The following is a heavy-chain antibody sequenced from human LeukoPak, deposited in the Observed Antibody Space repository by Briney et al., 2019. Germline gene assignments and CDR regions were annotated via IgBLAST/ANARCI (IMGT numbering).Heavy chain of an antibody. CDR1: GFTFGDYA. Sequence: PGGSLRLSCTASGFTFGDYAMSWVRQAPGKGLEWVGFIRSKAYGGTTEYAASVKGRFTISRDDSKSIAYLQMNSLKTEDTAVYYCTRSALNYYGSGSYSYWGQGTLVTVSS. CDR3: TRSALNYYGSGSYSY. D-gene: IGHD3-10*01. J-gene: IGHJ4*02. V-gene: IGHV3-49*04. CDR2: IRSKAYGGTT.